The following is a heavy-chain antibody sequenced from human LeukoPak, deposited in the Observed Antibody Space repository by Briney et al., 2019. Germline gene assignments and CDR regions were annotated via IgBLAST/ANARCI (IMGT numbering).Heavy chain of an antibody. D-gene: IGHD1-26*01. Sequence: SETLSLTCTVSGGSISSGGSYWSWIRQHPGKGPEWIGYINHGGSTYYNPSLKSRVSISVDTSMNQFSLNLTSVTAADTAIYFCARVVGDYFDYWGQGTLVTVSS. CDR3: ARVVGDYFDY. J-gene: IGHJ4*02. V-gene: IGHV4-31*03. CDR1: GGSISSGGSY. CDR2: INHGGST.